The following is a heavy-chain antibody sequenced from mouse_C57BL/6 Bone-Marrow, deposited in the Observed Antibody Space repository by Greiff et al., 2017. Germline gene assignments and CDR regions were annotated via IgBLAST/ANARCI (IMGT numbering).Heavy chain of an antibody. CDR2: IDPSDSET. Sequence: QVQLQQPGAELVRPGSSVKLSCKASGYTFTSYWMHWVKQRPIQGLEWIGNIDPSDSETHYNQKFKDKATLTVDKSSSTAYMQLSSLTSEDSAFYYCARGSSNYVGYWGQGTTLTVSS. J-gene: IGHJ2*01. CDR1: GYTFTSYW. CDR3: ARGSSNYVGY. V-gene: IGHV1-52*01. D-gene: IGHD1-1*01.